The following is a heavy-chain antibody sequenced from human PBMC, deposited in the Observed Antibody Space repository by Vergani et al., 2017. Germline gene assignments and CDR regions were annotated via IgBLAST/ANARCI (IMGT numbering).Heavy chain of an antibody. J-gene: IGHJ6*02. CDR1: GYTFTGYY. D-gene: IGHD2-15*01. V-gene: IGHV1-2*02. Sequence: QVQLVQSGAEVKKPGASVKVSCKASGYTFTGYYMHWVRQAPGQGLEWMGWINPNSGGTNYAQKFQGRVTMTRDTSISTAYMELSRLRSDDTAVYYCARAFGGSCYSGIPGVDYYYGLDVWGQGTTVTVSS. CDR3: ARAFGGSCYSGIPGVDYYYGLDV. CDR2: INPNSGGT.